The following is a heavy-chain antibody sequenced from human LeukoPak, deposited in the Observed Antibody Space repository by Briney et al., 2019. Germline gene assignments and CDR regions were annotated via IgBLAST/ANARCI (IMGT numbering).Heavy chain of an antibody. J-gene: IGHJ4*02. V-gene: IGHV1-24*01. CDR1: GYTLTELS. CDR2: FDPEDGET. CDR3: ARDHTHYGDYFS. D-gene: IGHD4-17*01. Sequence: ASVKVSCKVSGYTLTELSMHWVRQAPGKGLEWMGGFDPEDGETIYAQKFQGRVTITTDESTSTAYMELSSLRSEDTAVYYCARDHTHYGDYFSWGQGTLVTVSS.